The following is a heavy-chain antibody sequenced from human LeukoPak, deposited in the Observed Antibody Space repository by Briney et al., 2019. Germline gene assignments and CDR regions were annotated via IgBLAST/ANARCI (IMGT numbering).Heavy chain of an antibody. CDR3: ARVPGDHYGSGSFFFPPPWFDP. D-gene: IGHD3-10*01. CDR1: GFTFSDYY. J-gene: IGHJ5*02. Sequence: PGGSLRLSCAASGFTFSDYYMSWIRQAPGKGLEWVSSISSSGSTIYYADSVKGRFTISRDNAENSLYLQMNSLRAEDTAVYYCARVPGDHYGSGSFFFPPPWFDPWGQGTLVTVSS. V-gene: IGHV3-11*04. CDR2: ISSSGSTI.